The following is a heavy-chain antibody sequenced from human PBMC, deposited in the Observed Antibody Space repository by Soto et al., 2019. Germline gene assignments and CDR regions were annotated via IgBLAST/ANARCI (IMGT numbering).Heavy chain of an antibody. CDR2: IYYSGST. D-gene: IGHD3-10*01. CDR3: ARHWITMVRGVCHFDS. J-gene: IGHJ4*02. CDR1: GGSFSSSSYY. Sequence: QLQLQESGPGLVKPSETLSLTCTVSGGSFSSSSYYWGWIRQPPGKGLAWIGSIYYSGSTYYNPSLKSRVTMYVDPSKNQFSLKLISVTAADTAVSYCARHWITMVRGVCHFDSWGQGTLVTVSS. V-gene: IGHV4-39*01.